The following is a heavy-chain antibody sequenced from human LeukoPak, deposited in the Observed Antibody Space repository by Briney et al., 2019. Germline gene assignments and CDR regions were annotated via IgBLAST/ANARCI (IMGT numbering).Heavy chain of an antibody. V-gene: IGHV4-59*12. D-gene: IGHD5-18*01. CDR1: GVSINKYN. J-gene: IGHJ5*02. CDR3: ARDRKRGYSYGYSWFDP. Sequence: SETLSLTCTVSGVSINKYNWSWIRQPPGKGLEWTGDIYYSGSTDHNPSLKSRVTIIVDTSKNQFSLKLSTVTAADTAVVYCARDRKRGYSYGYSWFDPWGQGTLVTVSS. CDR2: IYYSGST.